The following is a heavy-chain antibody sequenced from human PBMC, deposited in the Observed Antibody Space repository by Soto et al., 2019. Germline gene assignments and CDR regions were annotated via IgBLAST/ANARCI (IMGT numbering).Heavy chain of an antibody. CDR2: ISYDGSNK. CDR1: GFPFTTYG. Sequence: QVQLVESGGSVVQPGRSLRLSCAASGFPFTTYGMHRVREGPGKRLEWVAVISYDGSNKYYADSVKGRFTICRDNSKNTLYLQMNSLRPEDTALYYCVGGQYYFDYRGQRTLVTVSS. V-gene: IGHV3-30*03. J-gene: IGHJ4*02. CDR3: VGGQYYFDY. D-gene: IGHD3-10*01.